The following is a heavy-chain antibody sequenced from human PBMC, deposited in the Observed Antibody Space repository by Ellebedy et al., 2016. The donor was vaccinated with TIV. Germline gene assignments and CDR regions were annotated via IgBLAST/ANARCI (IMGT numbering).Heavy chain of an antibody. CDR3: AKLGVVIRGDY. CDR1: GFTFSSYG. Sequence: GESLKISCAASGFTFSSYGMHWVRQAPGKGLEWVAVISYDGSNKYYADSVKGRFTISRDNSKNTLYLQMNSLRAEDTAVYYCAKLGVVIRGDYWGQGALVTVSS. D-gene: IGHD3-10*01. J-gene: IGHJ4*02. V-gene: IGHV3-30*18. CDR2: ISYDGSNK.